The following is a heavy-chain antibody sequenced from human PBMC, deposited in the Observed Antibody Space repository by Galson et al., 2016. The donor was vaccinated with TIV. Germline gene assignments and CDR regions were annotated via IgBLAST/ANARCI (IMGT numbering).Heavy chain of an antibody. V-gene: IGHV3-7*04. Sequence: SLRLSCAASVFTFDAYWMNWVRQAPGRGLEWVANINLDGDKQYYLDSVKGRFSISRDNARNFLYLHMNNLRADDTAVYYCARAYDSSGYYRVGGALDICAQGTMVTVSS. CDR3: ARAYDSSGYYRVGGALDI. CDR1: VFTFDAYW. J-gene: IGHJ3*02. D-gene: IGHD3-22*01. CDR2: INLDGDKQ.